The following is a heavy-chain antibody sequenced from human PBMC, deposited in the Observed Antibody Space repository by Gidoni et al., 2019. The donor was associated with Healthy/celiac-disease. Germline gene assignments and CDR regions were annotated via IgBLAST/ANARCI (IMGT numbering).Heavy chain of an antibody. V-gene: IGHV1-69*08. D-gene: IGHD5-12*01. Sequence: QVQLVQSGAEVKKPGSSVKVSCQASGGTFSSYTISWVRQAPGQGLEWMGRIIPILGIANYAQKFQGRVTITADKSTSTAYMELSSLRSEDTAVYYCARDSGYDWGFDYWGQGTLVTVSS. CDR1: GGTFSSYT. CDR3: ARDSGYDWGFDY. J-gene: IGHJ4*02. CDR2: IIPILGIA.